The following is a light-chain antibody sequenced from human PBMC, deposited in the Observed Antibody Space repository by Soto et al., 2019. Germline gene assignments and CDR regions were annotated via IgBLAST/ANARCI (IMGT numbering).Light chain of an antibody. CDR3: SSYTSSTTVI. J-gene: IGLJ2*01. V-gene: IGLV2-14*03. CDR2: DVN. Sequence: QSVLTQPASVSGSPGQSITISCTGTSSDVGGYNYVTWYQHHPGKAPKLMIYDVNSRPSGVPSRFSGSKSGNTASLTISGLQAEDEADYYCSSYTSSTTVIFGGGTKVTVL. CDR1: SSDVGGYNY.